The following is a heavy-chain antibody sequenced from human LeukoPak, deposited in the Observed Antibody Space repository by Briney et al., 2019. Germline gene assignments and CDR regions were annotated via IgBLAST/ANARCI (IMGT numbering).Heavy chain of an antibody. V-gene: IGHV1-8*01. D-gene: IGHD2-2*01. CDR3: ARAVRIQLLLEY. Sequence: ASVEVSCKASGYTFRTYDVAWVRQAPGQGLEWMGWMNPNSGNTGYAQKFKGRVTMTSDASIGSAYMELSSLRSEDTAVYFCARAVRIQLLLEYWGHGTLITVSS. CDR2: MNPNSGNT. CDR1: GYTFRTYD. J-gene: IGHJ4*01.